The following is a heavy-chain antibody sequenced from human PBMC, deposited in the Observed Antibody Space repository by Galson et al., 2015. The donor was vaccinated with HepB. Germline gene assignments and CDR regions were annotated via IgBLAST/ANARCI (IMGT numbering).Heavy chain of an antibody. CDR2: IIPIFGTA. CDR3: ARGLGDPPGPFDY. D-gene: IGHD6-19*01. J-gene: IGHJ4*02. V-gene: IGHV1-69*13. CDR1: GGTFSSYA. Sequence: SVKVSCKAAGGTFSSYAISWVRQAPGQGLEWMGGIIPIFGTANYAQKFQGRVTITADESTSTAYMELSSLRSEDTAVYYCARGLGDPPGPFDYWGQGTLVTVSS.